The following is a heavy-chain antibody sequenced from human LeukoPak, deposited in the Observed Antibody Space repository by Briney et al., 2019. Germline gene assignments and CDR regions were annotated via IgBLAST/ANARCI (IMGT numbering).Heavy chain of an antibody. CDR2: IIPIFGTA. Sequence: ASVKVSCKASGYTFTNYGISWVRQAPGQGLEWMGGIIPIFGTANYAQKFQGRVTITADESTSTAYMELSSLRSEDTAVYYCAKTHYYDSSGYYAGFDPWGQGTLVTVSS. CDR1: GYTFTNYG. D-gene: IGHD3-22*01. V-gene: IGHV1-69*13. J-gene: IGHJ5*02. CDR3: AKTHYYDSSGYYAGFDP.